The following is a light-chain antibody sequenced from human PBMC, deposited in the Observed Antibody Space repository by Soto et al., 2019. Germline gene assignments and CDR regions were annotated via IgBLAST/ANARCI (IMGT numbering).Light chain of an antibody. V-gene: IGKV1-33*01. Sequence: DIKMTQSPSSLSASVGDRVTISCQASQDISNSLNWYQQKPGQAPELLIYDAHNLETGVPSRFRGSGTGADFTLTITSLQPEDSATYYCQHYKILPPTFGPGTNVYIK. J-gene: IGKJ3*01. CDR1: QDISNS. CDR2: DAH. CDR3: QHYKILPPT.